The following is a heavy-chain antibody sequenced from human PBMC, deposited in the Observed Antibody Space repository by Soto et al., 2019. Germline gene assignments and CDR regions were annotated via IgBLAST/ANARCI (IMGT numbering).Heavy chain of an antibody. D-gene: IGHD4-17*01. CDR2: ISSSSSYI. CDR3: ARDDDYGGNPHAFDI. V-gene: IGHV3-21*01. CDR1: GFTFSSYS. Sequence: GGSLRLSCAASGFTFSSYSMNWVRQAPGKGLEWVSSISSSSSYIYYADSVKGRFTISRDNAKNSLYLQMNSLRAEDTAVYYCARDDDYGGNPHAFDIWGQGTMVTVSS. J-gene: IGHJ3*02.